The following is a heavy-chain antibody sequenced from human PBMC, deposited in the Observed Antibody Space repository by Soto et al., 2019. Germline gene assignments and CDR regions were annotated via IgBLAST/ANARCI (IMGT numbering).Heavy chain of an antibody. Sequence: PSETLSLTCSVSGDYISTYYWSWIRQPPGKGLEWIGYIYYSGSTNYNPSLKSRVTISVDTSKNQFSLKLSSVTAADTAVYYCANYPTTVTSDYWGQGTLVTVSS. D-gene: IGHD4-17*01. V-gene: IGHV4-59*01. CDR3: ANYPTTVTSDY. CDR1: GDYISTYY. J-gene: IGHJ4*02. CDR2: IYYSGST.